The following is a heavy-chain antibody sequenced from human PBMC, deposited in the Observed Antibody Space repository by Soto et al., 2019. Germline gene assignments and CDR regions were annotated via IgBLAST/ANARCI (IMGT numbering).Heavy chain of an antibody. CDR2: IYYTGKT. D-gene: IGHD2-2*01. J-gene: IGHJ5*02. CDR3: GRDLTSNANCIDP. CDR1: GDYINVGGYY. Sequence: SETLSLTGSVSGDYINVGGYYWTWIRQRPGKGLGWMGYIYYTGKTYYNPSLESRLTMSVDRSNNQYALRLTSVTAADTAVYFCGRDLTSNANCIDPWGQGTLVTVSS. V-gene: IGHV4-30-4*01.